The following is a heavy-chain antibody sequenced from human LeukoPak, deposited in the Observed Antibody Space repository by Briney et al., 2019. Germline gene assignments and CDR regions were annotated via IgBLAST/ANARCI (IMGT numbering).Heavy chain of an antibody. V-gene: IGHV3-33*01. J-gene: IGHJ4*02. D-gene: IGHD5-24*01. CDR2: IWYDGSNI. Sequence: GGSLRLSCATSGFTFNTYVMHWVRQAPGKGLEWVAVIWYDGSNIDYADSVKGRFTISRDNSKATLYLQMNSLRAEDTAVYYCARGQSYWGQGTLVTVSS. CDR3: ARGQSY. CDR1: GFTFNTYV.